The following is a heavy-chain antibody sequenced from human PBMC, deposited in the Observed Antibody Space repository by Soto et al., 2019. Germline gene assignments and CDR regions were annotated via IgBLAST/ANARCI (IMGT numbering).Heavy chain of an antibody. CDR3: AREVPYSYAHFDY. CDR2: INPNSGGT. D-gene: IGHD5-18*01. Sequence: GASVKVSCKASGYTFTGYYMHWVRQAPGQGLEWMGWINPNSGGTNYAQKFQGWVTMTRDTSISTAYMELSRLRSDDTAVYYCAREVPYSYAHFDYWGQGTLVTVSS. V-gene: IGHV1-2*04. CDR1: GYTFTGYY. J-gene: IGHJ4*02.